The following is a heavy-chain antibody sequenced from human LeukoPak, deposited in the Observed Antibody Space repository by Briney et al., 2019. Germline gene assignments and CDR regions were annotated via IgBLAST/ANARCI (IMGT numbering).Heavy chain of an antibody. CDR1: GFTFSSYA. V-gene: IGHV3-30-3*01. CDR3: AREFRDIVVIPAARRPLDY. J-gene: IGHJ4*02. Sequence: GGSLRLSCAASGFTFSSYAMHWVRQAPGKGLERVAVISYDGSNKYYADSVKGRFTISRDNSKNTLYLQMNSLRAEDTAVYYCAREFRDIVVIPAARRPLDYWGQGTLVTVSS. D-gene: IGHD2-2*01. CDR2: ISYDGSNK.